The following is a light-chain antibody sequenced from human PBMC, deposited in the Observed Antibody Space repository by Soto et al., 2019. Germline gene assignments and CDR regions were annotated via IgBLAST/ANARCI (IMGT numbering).Light chain of an antibody. CDR3: HQYYSTPNT. CDR1: QSVLYSSNNKNY. J-gene: IGKJ2*01. Sequence: DIVMTQSPDSLAVSLGERATINCKSSQSVLYSSNNKNYLAWYQQKPGQPPKLLIYWASTRESGVPDRFSGSGSGTDFTLTISSLQAEDVAVYYGHQYYSTPNTFGQGTKLEIK. V-gene: IGKV4-1*01. CDR2: WAS.